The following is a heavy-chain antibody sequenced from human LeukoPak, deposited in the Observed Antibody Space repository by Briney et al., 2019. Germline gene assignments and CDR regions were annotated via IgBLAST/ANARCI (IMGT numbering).Heavy chain of an antibody. V-gene: IGHV4-59*01. CDR2: IYYSGST. Sequence: PSETLSLTCTVSGGSISSYYWSWIRQPPGKGLEWIGYIYYSGSTNYNPSLKSRVTISVDTSKNQFSLKLSSVTAADTAVYYCARDYQGVGAMAVYWGQGTLVTVSS. J-gene: IGHJ4*02. D-gene: IGHD1-26*01. CDR1: GGSISSYY. CDR3: ARDYQGVGAMAVY.